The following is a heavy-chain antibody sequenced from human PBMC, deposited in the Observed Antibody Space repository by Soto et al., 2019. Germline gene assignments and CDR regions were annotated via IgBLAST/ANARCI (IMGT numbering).Heavy chain of an antibody. J-gene: IGHJ6*02. CDR3: VKEGRGSTTSCSRCYGLVV. V-gene: IGHV3-30*18. CDR1: GFTFSTYG. CDR2: LSHDETNK. D-gene: IGHD2-2*01. Sequence: QVQLVESGGGVVQPGRSLRLSCAASGFTFSTYGMHWVRQAPGKGLEWVAALSHDETNKFYADSVKGRFTISRDNSKNTLYLEMFSLRAEDTAVYYCVKEGRGSTTSCSRCYGLVVSGQGTTVTVSS.